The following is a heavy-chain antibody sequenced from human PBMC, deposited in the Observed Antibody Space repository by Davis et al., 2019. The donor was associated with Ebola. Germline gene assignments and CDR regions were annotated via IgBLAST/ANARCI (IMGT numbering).Heavy chain of an antibody. CDR2: INHSGST. Sequence: MPGGSLRLSCAVYGGSFSGYYWNWIRQPPGKGLDWIGEINHSGSTNYNPSLKSRVTISVDTSKNQFSLKLSSVTAADTAVYYCARQPALYYDSSGYGFDYWGQGTLVTVSS. J-gene: IGHJ4*02. D-gene: IGHD3-22*01. CDR3: ARQPALYYDSSGYGFDY. V-gene: IGHV4-34*01. CDR1: GGSFSGYY.